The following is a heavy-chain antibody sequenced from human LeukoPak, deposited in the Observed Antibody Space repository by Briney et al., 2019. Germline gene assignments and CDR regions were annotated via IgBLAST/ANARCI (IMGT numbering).Heavy chain of an antibody. D-gene: IGHD1-26*01. Sequence: ASVKVSCKASGYTFTNYYMHWVRQAPGQGLEWMGIINPSGGSTTYAQKFQGRVTITRDTSTSTVYMELSSLRSEDAAVYYCARDLSGNKYGHFDYWGQGTLVTVSS. CDR3: ARDLSGNKYGHFDY. CDR1: GYTFTNYY. V-gene: IGHV1-46*01. J-gene: IGHJ4*02. CDR2: INPSGGST.